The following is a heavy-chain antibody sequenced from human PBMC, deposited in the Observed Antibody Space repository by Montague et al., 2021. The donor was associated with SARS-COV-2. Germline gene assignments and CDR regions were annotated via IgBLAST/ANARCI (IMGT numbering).Heavy chain of an antibody. CDR3: ARARITMIVVVNAFDI. Sequence: TLSLTCSVSGGSVSSSSYDWGWIRQPSGKGLEWIGYIYYSGSTYYNPSLKSRVTISVDTSKNQFSLKLSSVTAADTAVYYCARARITMIVVVNAFDIWGQGTMVTVSS. CDR1: GGSVSSSSYD. CDR2: IYYSGST. D-gene: IGHD3-22*01. J-gene: IGHJ3*02. V-gene: IGHV4-31*03.